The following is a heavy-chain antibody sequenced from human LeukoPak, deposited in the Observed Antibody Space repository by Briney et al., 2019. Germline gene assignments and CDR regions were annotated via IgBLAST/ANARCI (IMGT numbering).Heavy chain of an antibody. J-gene: IGHJ5*02. V-gene: IGHV3-21*01. D-gene: IGHD3-22*01. CDR3: ARDYYYDSSGYYYALSFNWFDP. CDR1: GFTFSSYS. CDR2: ISSSSSYI. Sequence: GGSLRLSCAASGFTFSSYSMNWVRRAPGKGLEWVSSISSSSSYIYYADSVKGRFTISRDNAKNSLYLQMNSLRAEDTAVYYCARDYYYDSSGYYYALSFNWFDPWGQGTLVTVSS.